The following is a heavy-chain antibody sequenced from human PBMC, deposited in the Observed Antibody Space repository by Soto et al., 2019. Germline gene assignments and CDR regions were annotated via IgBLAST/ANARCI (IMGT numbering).Heavy chain of an antibody. V-gene: IGHV4-59*01. CDR3: ARDPGRLLWFGESGGYYYYGMDV. J-gene: IGHJ6*02. CDR1: GGSISSYY. Sequence: SETLSLTCTVSGGSISSYYWSWIRQPPGKGLEWIGYIYYSGSTNYNPSLKSRVTISVDTSKNQFSLKLSSVTAADTAVYYCARDPGRLLWFGESGGYYYYGMDVWGQGTTVTVSS. CDR2: IYYSGST. D-gene: IGHD3-10*01.